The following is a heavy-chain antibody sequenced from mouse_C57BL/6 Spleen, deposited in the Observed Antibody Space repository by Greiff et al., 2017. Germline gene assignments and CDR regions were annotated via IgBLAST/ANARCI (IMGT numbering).Heavy chain of an antibody. D-gene: IGHD2-4*01. CDR2: INYDGSST. CDR1: GFTFSDYY. V-gene: IGHV5-16*01. CDR3: ARDDYDGMYAMDY. J-gene: IGHJ4*01. Sequence: VQLVESEGGLVQPGSSMKLSCTASGFTFSDYYMAWVRQVPEKGLEWVANINYDGSSTYYLDSLKSRFIISRDNAKNILYLQMSSLKSEDTATYYCARDDYDGMYAMDYWGQGTSVTVSS.